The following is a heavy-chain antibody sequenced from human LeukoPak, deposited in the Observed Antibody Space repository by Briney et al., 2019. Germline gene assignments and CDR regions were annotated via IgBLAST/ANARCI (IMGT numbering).Heavy chain of an antibody. CDR3: AGGYSGYDFNYYYGMDV. V-gene: IGHV1-69*13. J-gene: IGHJ6*02. CDR1: GGTFSSYA. Sequence: ASVKVPCKASGGTFSSYAISWVRQAPGQGLEWMGGIIPIFGTANYAQKFQGRVTITADESTSTAYMELSSLRSEDTAVYYCAGGYSGYDFNYYYGMDVWGQGTTVTVSS. D-gene: IGHD5-12*01. CDR2: IIPIFGTA.